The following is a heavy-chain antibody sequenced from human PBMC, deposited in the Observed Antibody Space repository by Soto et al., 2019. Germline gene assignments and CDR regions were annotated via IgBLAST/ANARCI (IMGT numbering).Heavy chain of an antibody. D-gene: IGHD5-18*01. Sequence: PGGSLRLSCAASGFTFSTYAMQWVRQAPGKGLEFVSSISSNGGTTNYAYSVKGRFTISRDNSRDTLYLQMGSLRPEDMAVYYCARDGRAMNDYWGQGTMVTAPQ. V-gene: IGHV3-64*01. CDR2: ISSNGGTT. CDR1: GFTFSTYA. J-gene: IGHJ4*03. CDR3: ARDGRAMNDY.